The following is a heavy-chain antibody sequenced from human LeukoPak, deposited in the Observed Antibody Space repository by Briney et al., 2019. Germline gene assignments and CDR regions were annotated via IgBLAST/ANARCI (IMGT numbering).Heavy chain of an antibody. D-gene: IGHD6-13*01. V-gene: IGHV3-21*01. CDR1: GFTFSSYS. Sequence: GGSLRLSCAASGFTFSSYSMNWVRQAPGKGLEWVSSISSSSSYIYYADSVKGRFTISRDNAKNSLYLQMNSLRAEDTAVYCCARALKGYSSSWYGIVDYWGQGTLVTVSS. J-gene: IGHJ4*02. CDR2: ISSSSSYI. CDR3: ARALKGYSSSWYGIVDY.